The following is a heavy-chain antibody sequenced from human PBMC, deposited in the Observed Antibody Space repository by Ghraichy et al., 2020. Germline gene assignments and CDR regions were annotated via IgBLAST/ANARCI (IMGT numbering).Heavy chain of an antibody. CDR2: ISSSGGRT. CDR1: GFTFSSYA. Sequence: GESLNISCAASGFTFSSYAMSWVRQAPGKGLEWVSAISSSGGRTNYADSVKGRFTISRDNSKNNLYVQMNSLRAEDTAVYYCAKASMTSFDWYFDLWGRGTLVTVSS. V-gene: IGHV3-23*01. D-gene: IGHD2/OR15-2a*01. J-gene: IGHJ2*01. CDR3: AKASMTSFDWYFDL.